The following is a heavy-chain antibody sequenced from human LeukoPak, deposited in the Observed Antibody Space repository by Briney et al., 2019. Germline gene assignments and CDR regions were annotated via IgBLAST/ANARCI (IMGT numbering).Heavy chain of an antibody. V-gene: IGHV3-53*01. D-gene: IGHD3-22*01. CDR2: IYSGGST. CDR1: GFTVSSNY. CDR3: ARVKGSGYYYGY. Sequence: GGSLRLSCAASGFTVSSNYMSRVRQAPGKGLEWVSVIYSGGSTYYADSVKGRFTISRDNSKNTLYLQMNSLRAEDTAVYYCARVKGSGYYYGYWGQGTLVTVSS. J-gene: IGHJ4*02.